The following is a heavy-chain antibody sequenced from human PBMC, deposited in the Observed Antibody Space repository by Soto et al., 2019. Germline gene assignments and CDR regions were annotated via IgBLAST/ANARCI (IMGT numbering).Heavy chain of an antibody. V-gene: IGHV3-23*01. J-gene: IGHJ5*01. D-gene: IGHD3-10*01. CDR1: GFNPSCSD. CDR2: IDGAGSIT. Sequence: RSLRLYGASSGFNPSCSDMSGVRQGPGKGLEWMATIDGAGSITYYADSVKGRFTISRDNSKTTVYLQMESLGADDTAVYYCVKNSGGFHSWGQGALVTVSS. CDR3: VKNSGGFHS.